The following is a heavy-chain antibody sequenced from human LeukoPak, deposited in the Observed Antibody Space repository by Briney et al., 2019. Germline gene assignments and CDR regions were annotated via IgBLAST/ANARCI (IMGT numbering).Heavy chain of an antibody. J-gene: IGHJ4*02. CDR2: IQYDGTNK. D-gene: IGHD2-2*01. Sequence: GGSLRLSCAASGFTFSSYVMHWVRQAPGKGLEWVTFIQYDGTNKYYADSVKGRFTVSRDNSKNTLYLQMNSLRAEDTAVYYCAKMKCQLLSYFDYWGQGTLVTVSS. V-gene: IGHV3-30*02. CDR3: AKMKCQLLSYFDY. CDR1: GFTFSSYV.